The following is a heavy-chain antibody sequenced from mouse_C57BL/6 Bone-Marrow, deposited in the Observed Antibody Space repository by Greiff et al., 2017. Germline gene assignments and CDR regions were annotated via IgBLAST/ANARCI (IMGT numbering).Heavy chain of an antibody. J-gene: IGHJ2*01. V-gene: IGHV1-42*01. D-gene: IGHD4-1*01. CDR3: AVGPFDY. CDR2: INPSTGGT. Sequence: VQLQQSGPELVKPGASVKISCKASGYSFTGYYMNWVKQSPEKSLEWIGEINPSTGGTTYNQKFKAKATLTVDKASSTAYIQLKSLTSEDSAVYYCAVGPFDYWGQGTTLTVSS. CDR1: GYSFTGYY.